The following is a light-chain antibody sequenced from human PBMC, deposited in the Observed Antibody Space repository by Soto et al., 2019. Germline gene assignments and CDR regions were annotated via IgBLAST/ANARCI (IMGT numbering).Light chain of an antibody. J-gene: IGKJ1*01. V-gene: IGKV1-39*01. CDR2: AAS. Sequence: DIQMTQSPSSLSASVGDRVTITCRASQNINRYLNWYQQTAGKAPKLLIYAASSLQSGVPSRFSGSGSGTDFTLTISSLQPEDVATYYCQQTYSTPQTFGQGTKVEIK. CDR1: QNINRY. CDR3: QQTYSTPQT.